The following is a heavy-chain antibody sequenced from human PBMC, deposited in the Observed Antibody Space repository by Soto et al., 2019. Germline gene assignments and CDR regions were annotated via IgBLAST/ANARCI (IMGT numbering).Heavy chain of an antibody. Sequence: QVQLVQSGAEVKKPGASVKVSCKASGYTFTSYAMHWVRQAPGQRLEWMGWIKAGNGITKYSQKFQGRVTITRDTTASTTDMELSNVRAEDTAVDYCARDRGYSYSYGLEVCGQGTTGTVSS. CDR2: IKAGNGIT. CDR3: ARDRGYSYSYGLEV. CDR1: GYTFTSYA. J-gene: IGHJ6*02. D-gene: IGHD5-18*01. V-gene: IGHV1-3*01.